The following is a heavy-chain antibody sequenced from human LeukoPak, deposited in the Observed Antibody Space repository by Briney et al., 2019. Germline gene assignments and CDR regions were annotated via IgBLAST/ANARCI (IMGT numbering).Heavy chain of an antibody. V-gene: IGHV4-39*01. CDR3: ARPRSGGYYYYGMDV. Sequence: SETLSLTCTVSGGSISSSSYHWGWIRPPPGEGLEWVGSIYYSGSTYYNPSLKSRVTISVDTSKNQFSLKLSSVTAADTAVYYCARPRSGGYYYYGMDVWGQGTTVTVSS. D-gene: IGHD2-15*01. CDR1: GGSISSSSYH. J-gene: IGHJ6*02. CDR2: IYYSGST.